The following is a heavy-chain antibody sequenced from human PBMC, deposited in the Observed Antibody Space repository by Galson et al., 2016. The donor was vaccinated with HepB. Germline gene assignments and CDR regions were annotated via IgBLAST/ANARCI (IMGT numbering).Heavy chain of an antibody. J-gene: IGHJ3*02. CDR2: INHSGTT. Sequence: TLSLTCSVSAGSISSGGYYWSWIRQHPGKGLEWIGYINHSGTTYYNPSLSSRAAISVDTSKNQFSLEVSSVTVADTAVYYCARVSGNAFDIWGHGTMVTVSS. V-gene: IGHV4-31*03. CDR3: ARVSGNAFDI. CDR1: AGSISSGGYY.